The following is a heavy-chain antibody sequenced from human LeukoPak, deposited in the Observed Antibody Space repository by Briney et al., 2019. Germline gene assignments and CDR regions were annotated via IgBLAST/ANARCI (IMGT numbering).Heavy chain of an antibody. Sequence: GGSLRLSCAASGFTFSSYWMSWVRQAPGKGLEWVANIKQDGSEKYYVDSAKGRFTISRDNAKNSLYLQLNSLRSEDTAVYYCARDLQGRLYNWFDPWGQGTLVTVSS. CDR1: GFTFSSYW. D-gene: IGHD2-8*01. CDR2: IKQDGSEK. J-gene: IGHJ5*02. CDR3: ARDLQGRLYNWFDP. V-gene: IGHV3-7*01.